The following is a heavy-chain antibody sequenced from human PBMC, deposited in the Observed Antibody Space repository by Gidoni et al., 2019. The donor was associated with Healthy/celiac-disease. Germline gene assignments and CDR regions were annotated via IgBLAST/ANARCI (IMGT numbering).Heavy chain of an antibody. CDR3: ARVMVVTGINWFDP. Sequence: EVKLVGSGGGRVKPGGSLRLSCAAYGFTCSSYSMNWVRQAPGKGLEWVSSISSSISYIYYADSVKGRFTISRDNAKNSLYLQMNSLRAEDTAVYYCARVMVVTGINWFDPWGQGTLVTVSS. J-gene: IGHJ5*02. CDR2: ISSSISYI. CDR1: GFTCSSYS. V-gene: IGHV3-21*01. D-gene: IGHD3-22*01.